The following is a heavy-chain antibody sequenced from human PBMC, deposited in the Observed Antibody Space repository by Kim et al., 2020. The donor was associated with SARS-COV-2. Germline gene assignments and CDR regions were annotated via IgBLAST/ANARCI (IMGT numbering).Heavy chain of an antibody. J-gene: IGHJ3*02. CDR3: ARHIGIVYAFDI. CDR2: IYYSGST. V-gene: IGHV4-59*08. Sequence: SETLSLTCTVSGGSISSYYWSWIRQPPGKGLEWIGYIYYSGSTNYNPSLKSRVTISVDTSKNQFSLKLSSVTAADTAVYYCARHIGIVYAFDIWGQGTMVTVSS. D-gene: IGHD3-22*01. CDR1: GGSISSYY.